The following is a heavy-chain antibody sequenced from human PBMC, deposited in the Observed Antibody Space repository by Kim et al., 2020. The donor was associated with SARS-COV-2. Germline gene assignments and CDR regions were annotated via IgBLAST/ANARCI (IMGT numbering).Heavy chain of an antibody. J-gene: IGHJ4*02. Sequence: GGSLRLSCAASGFTVSSNYMSWVRQAPGKGLEWVSVIYSGGSTYYADSVKGRFTISRDNSKNTLYLQMNSLRAEDTAVYYCARDGGGGPRREFFDYWGQGTLVTVSS. CDR1: GFTVSSNY. V-gene: IGHV3-53*01. CDR2: IYSGGST. D-gene: IGHD3-16*01. CDR3: ARDGGGGPRREFFDY.